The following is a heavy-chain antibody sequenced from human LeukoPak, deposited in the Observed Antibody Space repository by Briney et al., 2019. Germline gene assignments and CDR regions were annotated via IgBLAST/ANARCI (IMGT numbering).Heavy chain of an antibody. CDR1: GFSFSDAR. CDR3: TTPVARGVTAARN. Sequence: PGGSLRLSCAVSGFSFSDARMSWVRRAPGKGLEWVGRIKSKADGGTSDYAAPVRGRFTISRDDSINTLYLQMNSLKTEDTAVYYCTTPVARGVTAARNWGQGILVTVSS. V-gene: IGHV3-15*01. CDR2: IKSKADGGTS. J-gene: IGHJ4*02. D-gene: IGHD2-21*02.